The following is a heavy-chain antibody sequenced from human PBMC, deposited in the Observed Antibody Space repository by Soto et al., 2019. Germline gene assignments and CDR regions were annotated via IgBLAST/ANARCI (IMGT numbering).Heavy chain of an antibody. Sequence: QLQLQKSGSGLVTPSQTLSLTCAGSAGSLISGDYSWSCIRQPPGKGLEWIGYMFHTGSAYYNPYLKSRVTISVDWSKILFSVKSTSLAAADPAVYYRAMGKRAIHYYGSGSSAGFDHWVQGPQVTVSP. D-gene: IGHD3-10*01. CDR2: MFHTGSA. CDR3: AMGKRAIHYYGSGSSAGFDH. CDR1: AGSLISGDYS. V-gene: IGHV4-30-2*01. J-gene: IGHJ5*02.